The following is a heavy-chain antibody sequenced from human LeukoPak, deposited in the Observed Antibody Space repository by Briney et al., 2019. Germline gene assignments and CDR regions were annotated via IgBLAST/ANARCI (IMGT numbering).Heavy chain of an antibody. J-gene: IGHJ4*02. CDR2: IYYSGST. V-gene: IGHV4-59*01. CDR1: GGSISSYY. D-gene: IGHD5-18*01. CDR3: ARAWGIQLWSFDY. Sequence: SETLSLTCTVSGGSISSYYWSWIRQPPGKGLKWIGYIYYSGSTNYNPSLKSRVTISVDTSKNQFSLKLSSVTAAGTAVYYCARAWGIQLWSFDYWGQGTLVTVSS.